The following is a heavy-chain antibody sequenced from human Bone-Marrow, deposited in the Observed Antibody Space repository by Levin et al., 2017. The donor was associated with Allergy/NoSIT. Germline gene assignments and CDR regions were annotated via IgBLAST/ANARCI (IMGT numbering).Heavy chain of an antibody. CDR2: TYYNGNT. Sequence: PSETLSLTCTVSGASMNSYYWSCIRQPPGKGLEWIGYTYYNGNTNYHPSLKSRVTISVDTSKNQFSLNLKSVTAADTALYYCARDKSGTYFSFEDWGQGTLVTVSS. J-gene: IGHJ4*02. D-gene: IGHD1-26*01. CDR1: GASMNSYY. V-gene: IGHV4-59*01. CDR3: ARDKSGTYFSFED.